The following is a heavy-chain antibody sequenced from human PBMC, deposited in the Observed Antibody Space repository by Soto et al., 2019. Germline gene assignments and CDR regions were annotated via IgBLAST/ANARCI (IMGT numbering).Heavy chain of an antibody. D-gene: IGHD3-3*01. CDR3: ARQGAIFGVVIIGNWFDP. CDR2: IYYSGST. V-gene: IGHV4-39*01. CDR1: GGSISSSSYY. Sequence: SETLSLTCTVSGGSISSSSYYWGWIRQPPGKGLEWIGSIYYSGSTYYNPSLKSRVTISVDTSKNQFSLKLSSVTAADTAVYYCARQGAIFGVVIIGNWFDPWGQGTLVTVSS. J-gene: IGHJ5*02.